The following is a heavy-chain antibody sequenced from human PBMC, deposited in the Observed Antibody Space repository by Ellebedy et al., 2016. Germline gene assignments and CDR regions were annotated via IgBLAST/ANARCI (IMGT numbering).Heavy chain of an antibody. V-gene: IGHV1-18*01. D-gene: IGHD1-26*01. CDR2: SNNR. CDR1: GYSFINYD. CDR3: ARDTRDGVGASEAFYDP. Sequence: ASVKVSCXASGYSFINYDINWVRQAPGQGLEWLGGSNNRNHAQKFQGRVTMTTDTSTSTAYTELRSLRFDDTAVYYCARDTRDGVGASEAFYDPWGQGTLVTVS. J-gene: IGHJ5*02.